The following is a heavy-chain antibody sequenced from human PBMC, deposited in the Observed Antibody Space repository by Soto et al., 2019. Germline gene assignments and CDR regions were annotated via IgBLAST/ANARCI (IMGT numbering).Heavy chain of an antibody. CDR3: AKLYSGSWSAAFDI. CDR2: ISGSGGST. J-gene: IGHJ3*02. D-gene: IGHD1-26*01. Sequence: WVRQAPGKGLEWVSAISGSGGSTYYADSVKGRFTISRDNSKNTLYLQMNSLRAEDTAVYYCAKLYSGSWSAAFDIWGQGTMVTVS. V-gene: IGHV3-23*01.